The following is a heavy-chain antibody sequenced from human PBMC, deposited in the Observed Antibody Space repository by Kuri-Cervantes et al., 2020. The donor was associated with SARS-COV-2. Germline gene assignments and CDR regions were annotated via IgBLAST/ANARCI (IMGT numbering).Heavy chain of an antibody. CDR2: IYYSGST. V-gene: IGHV4-39*01. CDR1: GGSISSSSYY. D-gene: IGHD6-13*01. Sequence: GSLRLSCTVSGGSISSSSYYWGWIRQPPGKGLEWIGSIYYSGSTYYNPSLKSRVTISVDTSKNQFSLKLSSVTAADTAVYYCARRKREQQLWYWGQGTLVTVSS. CDR3: ARRKREQQLWY. J-gene: IGHJ4*02.